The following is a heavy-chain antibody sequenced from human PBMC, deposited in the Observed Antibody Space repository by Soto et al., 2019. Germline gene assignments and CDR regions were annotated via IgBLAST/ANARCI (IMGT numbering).Heavy chain of an antibody. Sequence: EVQLVESGGGLVQPGGSLKLCCEVSGFTFSVSAIHWVRQASGKGLEWVGRIRSKADNYATAYGASVKGRFSISRDDSKNTAYLQMSSVNTEDTAVYYCARLAEWEYYDGMDVWGQGTTVTVSS. V-gene: IGHV3-73*02. CDR2: IRSKADNYAT. CDR1: GFTFSVSA. J-gene: IGHJ6*02. CDR3: ARLAEWEYYDGMDV. D-gene: IGHD1-26*01.